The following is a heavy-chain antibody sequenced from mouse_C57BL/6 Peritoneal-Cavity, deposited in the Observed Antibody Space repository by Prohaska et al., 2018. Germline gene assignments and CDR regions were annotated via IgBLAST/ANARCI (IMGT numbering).Heavy chain of an antibody. J-gene: IGHJ1*03. Sequence: EVQLLETGGGLVQPGGSRGLSCEGSGFTFSGFWMSWVRQTPGKTLEVIGAFNSDGSAXNYSPAIKNRFTIFRDNDKGTLYLQMSNVRSDDTATYFCIRDGNYCYFDVWGTGTTVTVSS. D-gene: IGHD2-1*01. CDR3: IRDGNYCYFDV. V-gene: IGHV11-2*01. CDR2: FNSDGSAX. CDR1: GFTFSGFW.